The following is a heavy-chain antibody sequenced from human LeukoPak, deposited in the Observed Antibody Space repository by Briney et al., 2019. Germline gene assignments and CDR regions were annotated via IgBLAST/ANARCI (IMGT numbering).Heavy chain of an antibody. CDR2: INHSGST. CDR3: ARESRYYGGNLYYFDY. CDR1: GGSFSGYY. Sequence: PSETLSLTCTVYGGSFSGYYWNWIRQPPGKGLEWIGEINHSGSTNYNPSLKSRVTISVDTSKNQFSLKLSSVTAADTAVYYCARESRYYGGNLYYFDYWGQGTLVTVSS. J-gene: IGHJ4*02. D-gene: IGHD4-23*01. V-gene: IGHV4-34*01.